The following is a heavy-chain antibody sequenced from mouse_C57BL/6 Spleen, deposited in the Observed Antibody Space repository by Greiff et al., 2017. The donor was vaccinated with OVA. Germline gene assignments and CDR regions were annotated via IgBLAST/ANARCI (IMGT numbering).Heavy chain of an antibody. CDR1: GFTFTDYY. J-gene: IGHJ1*03. V-gene: IGHV7-3*01. Sequence: EVKVVESGGGLVQPGGSLSLSCAASGFTFTDYYMSWVRQPPGKALEWLGFIRNKANGYTTEYSASVKGRFPISRDNSQNILYLQMNARRAEYSATHYCARYPMYYYCSSYWYFDVWGTGTTVTVSS. CDR2: IRNKANGYTT. D-gene: IGHD1-1*01. CDR3: ARYPMYYYCSSYWYFDV.